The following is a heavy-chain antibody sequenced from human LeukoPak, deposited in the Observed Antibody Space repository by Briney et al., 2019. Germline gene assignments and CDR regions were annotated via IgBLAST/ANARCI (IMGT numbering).Heavy chain of an antibody. V-gene: IGHV3-23*01. CDR2: ISGSGGST. CDR3: AKVATNLGYCSSTSCYAWFDY. J-gene: IGHJ4*02. Sequence: PGGSLRLSGAASGFTFSSYAMSGVRQAPGKGLEGVSAISGSGGSTYYADSVKGRFTISRDNSKNTLYLQMNSLRAEDTAVYYCAKVATNLGYCSSTSCYAWFDYWGQGTLVTVSS. D-gene: IGHD2-2*01. CDR1: GFTFSSYA.